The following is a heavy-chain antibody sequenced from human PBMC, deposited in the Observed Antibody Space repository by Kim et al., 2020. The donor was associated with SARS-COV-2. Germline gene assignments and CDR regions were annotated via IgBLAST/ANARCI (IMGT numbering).Heavy chain of an antibody. Sequence: GGSLRLFCAASGFTFSNYAIHWVRQAPGKGPEWLADISYDGRNQYYADAVRGRFAISRDDSKNTVFLQINSLRLEDTGVYFCARDRDNILETWGQGTLVTVSS. CDR3: ARDRDNILET. J-gene: IGHJ4*02. V-gene: IGHV3-30*09. CDR1: GFTFSNYA. D-gene: IGHD3-3*01. CDR2: ISYDGRNQ.